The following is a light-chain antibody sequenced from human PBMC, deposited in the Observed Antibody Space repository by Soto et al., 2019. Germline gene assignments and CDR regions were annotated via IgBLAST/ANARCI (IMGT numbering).Light chain of an antibody. Sequence: EIVLTQSPGTLSLSPGESATLSCRASQSVNTKYLAWYQQKPGQAPRLLIYGVSSRATGIPDRFSGSGSGTDFILTISRVEPEDFAVYYCQQFGTSPLVTFGPGTKVDIK. CDR3: QQFGTSPLVT. CDR2: GVS. CDR1: QSVNTKY. J-gene: IGKJ3*01. V-gene: IGKV3-20*01.